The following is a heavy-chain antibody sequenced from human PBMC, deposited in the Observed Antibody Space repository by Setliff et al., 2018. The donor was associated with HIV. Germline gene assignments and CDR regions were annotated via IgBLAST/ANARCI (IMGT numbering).Heavy chain of an antibody. Sequence: SLRLSCAASGFTFSSYWMSWVRQAPGKGLEWVANIKQDGSAKYYVDSVKGRFTISRDNAKNSLYLQMNSLRAEDTAVYYCARDDYMLYSYYYGMDVWGQGTTVTVSS. J-gene: IGHJ6*02. V-gene: IGHV3-7*01. CDR3: ARDDYMLYSYYYGMDV. CDR2: IKQDGSAK. D-gene: IGHD4-4*01. CDR1: GFTFSSYW.